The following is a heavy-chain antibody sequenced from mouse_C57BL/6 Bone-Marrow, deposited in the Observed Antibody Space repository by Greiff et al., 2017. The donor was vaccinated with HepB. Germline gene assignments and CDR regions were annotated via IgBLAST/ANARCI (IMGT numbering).Heavy chain of an antibody. D-gene: IGHD2-4*01. CDR3: TREGLRRSWFAY. CDR1: GYTFTDYE. CDR2: IDPETGCT. Sequence: VQLQQSGAELVRPGTSVTLSCKASGYTFTDYEMHWVKQTPVHGLEWIGAIDPETGCTAYNQKFKGKAILTADTASSTAYMELRSLTSEDSAVYYCTREGLRRSWFAYWGQGTLVTVSA. V-gene: IGHV1-15*01. J-gene: IGHJ3*01.